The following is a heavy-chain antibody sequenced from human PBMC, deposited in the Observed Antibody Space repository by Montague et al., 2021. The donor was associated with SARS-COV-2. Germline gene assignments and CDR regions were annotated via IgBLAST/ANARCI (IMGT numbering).Heavy chain of an antibody. J-gene: IGHJ4*02. Sequence: SETLSLTCTVSGGSISPYYWNWIRQSPGEGLEWIGDIYYSGSTTYNPSLESRVTISVDTSKNQFSLRLSSVTAADTAVYYCARGIWYANWGQGILATVSS. D-gene: IGHD6-13*01. CDR2: IYYSGST. CDR3: ARGIWYAN. V-gene: IGHV4-59*01. CDR1: GGSISPYY.